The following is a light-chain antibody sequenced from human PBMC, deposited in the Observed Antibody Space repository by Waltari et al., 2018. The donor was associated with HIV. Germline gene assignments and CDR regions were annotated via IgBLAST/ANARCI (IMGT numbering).Light chain of an antibody. V-gene: IGLV2-14*03. J-gene: IGLJ3*02. CDR3: ASFTGDNTVM. Sequence: AVTQPASVSGLPGQSTTISCTGADTAFTLYTFVPWYQQHSGKPPRLILYDVDSRASGVSDRFSGSMSGNTASLTISGLRAEDEGHYYCASFTGDNTVMFGGGTEVTVL. CDR2: DVD. CDR1: DTAFTLYTF.